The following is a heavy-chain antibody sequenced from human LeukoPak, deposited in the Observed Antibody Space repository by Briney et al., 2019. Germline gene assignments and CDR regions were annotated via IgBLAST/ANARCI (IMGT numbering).Heavy chain of an antibody. CDR1: GFTFSSYS. Sequence: PRGSPRLSCAASGFTFSSYSMNWVRPAPGEGLEWVSSITSMSSYIHYADSVKGRFPFYRTHAKNTLYLQMHRLRPDDTLDYYCARGAMMGSDDTFNMWGQGTMVTVSS. CDR2: ITSMSSYI. V-gene: IGHV3-21*01. CDR3: ARGAMMGSDDTFNM. J-gene: IGHJ3*02. D-gene: IGHD3-22*01.